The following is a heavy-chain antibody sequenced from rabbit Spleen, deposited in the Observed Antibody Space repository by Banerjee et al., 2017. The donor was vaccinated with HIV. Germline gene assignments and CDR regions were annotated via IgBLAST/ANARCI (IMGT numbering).Heavy chain of an antibody. V-gene: IGHV1S40*01. CDR2: IDAGSYGST. D-gene: IGHD2-1*01. J-gene: IGHJ4*01. Sequence: QSLEESGGDLVKPGASLTLTCTASGFTLSSYYMCWVRQAPGKGLEWIACIDAGSYGSTYYASWAKGRFTISKTSSTTVSLQMTSLTAADTATYFCARGAWSNDCMNLWGQGTLVTVS. CDR3: ARGAWSNDCMNL. CDR1: GFTLSSYY.